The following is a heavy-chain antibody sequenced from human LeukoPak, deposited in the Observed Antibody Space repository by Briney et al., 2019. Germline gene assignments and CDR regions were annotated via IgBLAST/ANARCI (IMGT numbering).Heavy chain of an antibody. Sequence: GGSLRLSCSASGFTFSTYWMSWVRQAPGKGLEWVANMRRDGNEIYYLDSVRGRFTISRDNAKNTLYLQMNSLGAEDTAVYHCARRINYYDSSGYYYVRYFDSWGQGTLVAVSS. CDR1: GFTFSTYW. D-gene: IGHD3-22*01. J-gene: IGHJ4*02. CDR2: MRRDGNEI. CDR3: ARRINYYDSSGYYYVRYFDS. V-gene: IGHV3-7*01.